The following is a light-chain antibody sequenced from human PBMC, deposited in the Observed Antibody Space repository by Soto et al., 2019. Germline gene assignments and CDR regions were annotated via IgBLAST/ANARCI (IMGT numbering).Light chain of an antibody. CDR3: CSYAGSMTWV. V-gene: IGLV2-23*01. J-gene: IGLJ3*02. Sequence: QSALTQPASVSGSPGQSITISCTGSSSDVGSYTFVSWYQHHPGKAPKVMIYEATKRPSGVSHRFSGSNSGNTSSLTIAVLQAEDEGEYYCCSYAGSMTWVFGGGTKLTVL. CDR1: SSDVGSYTF. CDR2: EAT.